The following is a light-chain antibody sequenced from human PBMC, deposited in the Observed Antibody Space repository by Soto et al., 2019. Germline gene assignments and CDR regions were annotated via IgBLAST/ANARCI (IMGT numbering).Light chain of an antibody. V-gene: IGKV3-15*01. CDR3: QQYTDWPTT. Sequence: EIVMRQSPATLSVSPGQRATLSCRASQSVRTTVAWYHQRPGQAPRLLIYGASTRAPGVPDRFSGGGSGTDFTLTVNSLQSEDFGIYYCQQYTDWPTTFGRGTKVEIK. CDR2: GAS. CDR1: QSVRTT. J-gene: IGKJ1*01.